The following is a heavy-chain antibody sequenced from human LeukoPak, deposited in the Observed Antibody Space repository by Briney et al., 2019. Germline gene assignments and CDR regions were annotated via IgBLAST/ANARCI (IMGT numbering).Heavy chain of an antibody. CDR1: GFTFSSYG. CDR2: IWYDGSNK. CDR3: ARGIYDSSGYYTIDY. V-gene: IGHV3-33*01. J-gene: IGHJ4*02. Sequence: GGSLRLSCAASGFTFSSYGMHWVRQAPGKGLEWVTVIWYDGSNKYYADSVKGRFTISRDNSKNTLYLQMNSLRAEDTAVYYCARGIYDSSGYYTIDYWGQGTLVTVSS. D-gene: IGHD3-22*01.